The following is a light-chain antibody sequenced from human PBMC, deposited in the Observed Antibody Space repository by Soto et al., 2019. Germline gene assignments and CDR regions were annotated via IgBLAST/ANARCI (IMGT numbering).Light chain of an antibody. CDR3: AAWDAIMTGYV. Sequence: QSVLTQPPSASGTPGQRVTISCSGSSSNIGSNTVTWYQQLPGTAPTLLIYNNNQPPSGDPDRFSGSKSGTSASLAISGLQAEDEADYDCAAWDAIMTGYVFRTGTKLTVL. CDR2: NNN. V-gene: IGLV1-44*01. J-gene: IGLJ1*01. CDR1: SSNIGSNT.